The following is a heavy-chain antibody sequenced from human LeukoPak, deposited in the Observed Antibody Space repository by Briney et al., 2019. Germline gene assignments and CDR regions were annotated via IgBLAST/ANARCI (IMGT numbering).Heavy chain of an antibody. CDR2: INISGST. J-gene: IGHJ3*02. CDR3: ARQSTNDAFDI. CDR1: GGSISSDY. D-gene: IGHD1-1*01. Sequence: SETLSLTCTVSGGSISSDYWSWIRQPAGKGLEWIGRINISGSTNYNPSLKSRVTISVDTSKNQFSLKLSSVTAADTAVYYCARQSTNDAFDIWGQGTMVTVSS. V-gene: IGHV4-4*07.